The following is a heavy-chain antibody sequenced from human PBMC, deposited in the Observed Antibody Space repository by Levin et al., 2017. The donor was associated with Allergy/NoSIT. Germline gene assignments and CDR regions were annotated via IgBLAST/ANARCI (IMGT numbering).Heavy chain of an antibody. CDR1: GFTFSSYA. CDR2: ISSNGGST. D-gene: IGHD6-13*01. Sequence: GESLKISCAASGFTFSSYAMHWVRQAPGKGLEYVSAISSNGGSTYYANSVKGRFTISRDNSKNTLYLQMGSLRAEDMAVYYCARAGAAGPFDYWGQGTLVTVSS. V-gene: IGHV3-64*01. J-gene: IGHJ4*02. CDR3: ARAGAAGPFDY.